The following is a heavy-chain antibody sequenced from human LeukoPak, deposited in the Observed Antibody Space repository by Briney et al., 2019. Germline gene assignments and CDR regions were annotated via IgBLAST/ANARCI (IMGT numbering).Heavy chain of an antibody. CDR1: GGSISSSSYY. Sequence: SETLSLTCTVSGGSISSSSYYWGWIRQPPGKGLEWIGSIYYSGSTYYNPSLKSRVTISVDTSKNQFSLKLSSVTAADTAVYYCVGYGDYYASRYYYGMDVWGQGTTVTVSS. V-gene: IGHV4-39*01. CDR3: VGYGDYYASRYYYGMDV. D-gene: IGHD4-17*01. CDR2: IYYSGST. J-gene: IGHJ6*02.